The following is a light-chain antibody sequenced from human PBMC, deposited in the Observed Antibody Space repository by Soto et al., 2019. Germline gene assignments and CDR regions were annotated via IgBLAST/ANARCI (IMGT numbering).Light chain of an antibody. Sequence: QSALTQPASVSGSPGQSITISCTGTSSDVGGYNYVSWYQQHPGKAPKLMIYEVSNRPSGVSNRFSGSKSGNTAALTISGLQEEDEAAYYCSSYTSSSTLYVFGTGTKLTVL. V-gene: IGLV2-14*01. CDR1: SSDVGGYNY. CDR3: SSYTSSSTLYV. CDR2: EVS. J-gene: IGLJ1*01.